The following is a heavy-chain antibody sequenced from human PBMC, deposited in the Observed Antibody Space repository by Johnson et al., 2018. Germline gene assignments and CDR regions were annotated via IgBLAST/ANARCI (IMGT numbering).Heavy chain of an antibody. CDR3: ARDNRHDYGDFYYYPDMEV. Sequence: QVQLQESGPGLVKPSETLSLTCTVSGGSISSYYWSWIRQPPGKGLEWIGYIYYSGSTNYNPSLKSRVTISVDTSKNQFPLKLSSVTAADTDVYYCARDNRHDYGDFYYYPDMEVWGKGTTVTVSS. CDR1: GGSISSYY. CDR2: IYYSGST. V-gene: IGHV4-59*01. D-gene: IGHD4-17*01. J-gene: IGHJ6*03.